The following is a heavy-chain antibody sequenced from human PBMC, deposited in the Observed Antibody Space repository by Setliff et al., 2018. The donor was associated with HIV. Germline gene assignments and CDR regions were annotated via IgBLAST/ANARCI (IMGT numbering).Heavy chain of an antibody. J-gene: IGHJ3*02. CDR1: GYSFTSYW. V-gene: IGHV5-51*01. Sequence: GESLKISCKGSGYSFTSYWIGWVRQMPGKGLEWMGIIYPGDSDTRYSPSVQGQVTISADKSICTAYLQCSSLKASDTAMYYCASRLTGYSEPDAFDIWGQGTMVTVSS. CDR2: IYPGDSDT. D-gene: IGHD5-12*01. CDR3: ASRLTGYSEPDAFDI.